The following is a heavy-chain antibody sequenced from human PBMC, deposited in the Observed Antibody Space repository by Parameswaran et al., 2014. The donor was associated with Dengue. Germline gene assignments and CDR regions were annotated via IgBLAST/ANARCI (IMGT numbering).Heavy chain of an antibody. CDR2: IRSKAYGGTT. J-gene: IGHJ4*02. D-gene: IGHD6-19*01. V-gene: IGHV3-49*02. CDR3: TTRYLAVAGTG. Sequence: VRQMPGKGLEWVGFIRSKAYGGTTEYAASVKGRFTISRDDSKSIAYLQMNSLKTEDTAVYYCTTRYLAVAGTGWGQGTLVTVSS.